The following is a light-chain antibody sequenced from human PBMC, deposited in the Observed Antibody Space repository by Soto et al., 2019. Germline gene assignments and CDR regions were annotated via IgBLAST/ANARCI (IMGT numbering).Light chain of an antibody. CDR1: QTVSSTY. CDR3: QHYSSSSWT. Sequence: EIVLTQSPGTLSLSPGERATLSCRASQTVSSTYLTWYQQKTGQAPRLLIYGASSRATGIPDRFSGSGSGTDFTLTISRLEPEDFAVYYCQHYSSSSWTFGQGTKVEIK. V-gene: IGKV3-20*01. J-gene: IGKJ1*01. CDR2: GAS.